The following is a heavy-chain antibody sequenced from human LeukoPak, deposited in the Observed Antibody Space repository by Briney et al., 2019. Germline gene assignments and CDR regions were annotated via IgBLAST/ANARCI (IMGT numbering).Heavy chain of an antibody. J-gene: IGHJ4*02. CDR1: GGSFSGYY. D-gene: IGHD5-18*01. CDR3: ARDGSGYSYGYADY. CDR2: IYHSGST. Sequence: SETLSLTCAVYGGSFSGYYWSWIRQPPGKGLEWIGEIYHSGSTYYNPSLKSRVTISVDTSKNQFSLKLSSVTAADTAVYYCARDGSGYSYGYADYWGQGTLVTVSS. V-gene: IGHV4-34*01.